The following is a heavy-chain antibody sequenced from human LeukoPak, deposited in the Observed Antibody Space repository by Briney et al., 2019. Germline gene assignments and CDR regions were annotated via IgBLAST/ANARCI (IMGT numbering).Heavy chain of an antibody. CDR3: ASRIVGATRKPDAFDI. CDR1: GFTFSSYA. CDR2: ISGSGGST. D-gene: IGHD1-26*01. J-gene: IGHJ3*02. Sequence: GGSLRLSCAASGFTFSSYAMSWVGQAPGKGLEGVSAISGSGGSTYYADSVKGRFTISRDNSKNTLYLQMNSLRAEDTAVYYCASRIVGATRKPDAFDIWGQGTMVTVSS. V-gene: IGHV3-23*01.